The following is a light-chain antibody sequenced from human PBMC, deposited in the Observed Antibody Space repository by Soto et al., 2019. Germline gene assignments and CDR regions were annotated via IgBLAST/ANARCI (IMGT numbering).Light chain of an antibody. CDR2: EVN. J-gene: IGLJ2*01. Sequence: QSVLTQPASVSGSLGQSITISCTGTSSDVGGYNYDSWYQQHPGKVPKLMIYEVNNRPSGVSNRFSGSKSGNTASLTISGLQTEDEADYYCSSYTSIITVVFGGGTKVTVL. V-gene: IGLV2-14*01. CDR1: SSDVGGYNY. CDR3: SSYTSIITVV.